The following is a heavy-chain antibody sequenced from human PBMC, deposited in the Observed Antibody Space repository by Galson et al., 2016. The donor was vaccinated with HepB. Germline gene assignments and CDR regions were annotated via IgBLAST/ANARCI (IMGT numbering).Heavy chain of an antibody. CDR3: ARHPSNYNILTGYYDS. Sequence: ETLSLTCTVTGGSINSDYWSWIRRPPGRGLEWIGHVFYSGSTNYSTSLKSRVTISVDKSKNQFSLKLSSVTAADTAVYYCARHPSNYNILTGYYDSWGQGTLVTVSS. D-gene: IGHD3-9*01. CDR2: VFYSGST. CDR1: GGSINSDY. J-gene: IGHJ5*01. V-gene: IGHV4-59*08.